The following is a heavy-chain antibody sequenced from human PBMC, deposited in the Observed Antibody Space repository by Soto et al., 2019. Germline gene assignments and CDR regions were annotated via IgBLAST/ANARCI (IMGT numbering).Heavy chain of an antibody. J-gene: IGHJ4*02. CDR1: GFTFSTYS. CDR2: ISYDGSNK. V-gene: IGHV3-30*03. Sequence: GGSLRLSCAASGFTFSTYSMSWVRQAPGKGLEWVAVISYDGSNKYYADSVKGRFTISRDNSKNTLYLQMNSLRAEDTAVYYCSSPDYWGQGTLVTVSS. CDR3: SSPDY.